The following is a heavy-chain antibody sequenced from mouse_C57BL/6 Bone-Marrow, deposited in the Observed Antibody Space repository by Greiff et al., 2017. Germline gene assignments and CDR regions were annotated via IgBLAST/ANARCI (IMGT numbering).Heavy chain of an antibody. J-gene: IGHJ2*01. CDR3: TDYDGYYVYFDY. CDR2: IDPETGGT. Sequence: VQLQQSGAELVRPGASVTLSCKASGYTFTDYEMHWVQQTPVHGLEWIGAIDPETGGTAYNQKFKGKAILTADKSSSTAYMELRSLTSEDSAVYYCTDYDGYYVYFDYWGQGTTLTVSS. CDR1: GYTFTDYE. D-gene: IGHD2-3*01. V-gene: IGHV1-15*01.